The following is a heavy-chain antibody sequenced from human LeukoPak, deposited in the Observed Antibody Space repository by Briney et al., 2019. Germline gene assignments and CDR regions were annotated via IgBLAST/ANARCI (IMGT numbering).Heavy chain of an antibody. V-gene: IGHV1-24*01. CDR3: ATGRPGSLLDY. CDR1: GYALSESS. D-gene: IGHD1-1*01. J-gene: IGHJ4*02. CDR2: FDPEEDER. Sequence: GASVKVSCKVSGYALSESSMHWVRHAPGKGLEWMGGFDPEEDERVYAQMLQGRVTMTEDTSTDTAYMELSSLRSEDTAVYFCATGRPGSLLDYWGQGTVVIVSS.